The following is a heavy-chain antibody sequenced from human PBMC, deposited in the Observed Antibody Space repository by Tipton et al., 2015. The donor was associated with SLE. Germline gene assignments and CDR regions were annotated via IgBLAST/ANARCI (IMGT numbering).Heavy chain of an antibody. CDR3: AMDRMDYWNAFIG. Sequence: TLSLTCAVYGGSLIGYHWSWIRQPPGKGLGWIGEINSSGNPNYNPSLKSRVTISVDTSKNQFALRLSSVTAADTAVYYCAMDRMDYWNAFIGWGQGTMVTVSS. V-gene: IGHV4-34*01. D-gene: IGHD1-14*01. J-gene: IGHJ3*01. CDR2: INSSGNP. CDR1: GGSLIGYH.